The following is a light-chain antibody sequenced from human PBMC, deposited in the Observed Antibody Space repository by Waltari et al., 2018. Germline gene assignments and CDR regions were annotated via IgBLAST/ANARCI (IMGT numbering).Light chain of an antibody. CDR1: TSDVGDYNF. CDR2: DVT. Sequence: QSALTQPRSVSGSPGQSVTISCPGTTSDVGDYNFVSWYQQHPGKAPKLMIYDVTKRPSGVPDRFSGSKSGNTASLTISGLQAEDEADYYSCSYAGRYNLVFGGGTMLTVL. V-gene: IGLV2-11*01. J-gene: IGLJ2*01. CDR3: CSYAGRYNLV.